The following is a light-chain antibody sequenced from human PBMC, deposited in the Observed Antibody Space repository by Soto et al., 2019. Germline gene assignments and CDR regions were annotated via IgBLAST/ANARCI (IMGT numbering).Light chain of an antibody. V-gene: IGLV2-8*01. Sequence: QSVLTQPPSASGSPGQSVTISCTGTSSDVGGYNYVSWYQQHPGKAPKLMIYEVNKRPSGVPDRFSGSKSGNMASLTISGLQAEGEADYYCCSYAGSSTLYVFGTGTKVTV. CDR2: EVN. CDR1: SSDVGGYNY. J-gene: IGLJ1*01. CDR3: CSYAGSSTLYV.